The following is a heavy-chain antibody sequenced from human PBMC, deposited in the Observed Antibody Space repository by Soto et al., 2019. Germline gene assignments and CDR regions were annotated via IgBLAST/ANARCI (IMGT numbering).Heavy chain of an antibody. D-gene: IGHD2-15*01. Sequence: PGESLKISCKGSGYSFTSYWISWVRQMPGKGLEWMGRIDPSDSYTNYSPSFQGHVTISADKSISTAYLQWSSLKASDTAMYYCARRVVVVAHRNYYCMDVWGQGTTVTVSS. CDR3: ARRVVVVAHRNYYCMDV. CDR1: GYSFTSYW. V-gene: IGHV5-10-1*01. CDR2: IDPSDSYT. J-gene: IGHJ6*02.